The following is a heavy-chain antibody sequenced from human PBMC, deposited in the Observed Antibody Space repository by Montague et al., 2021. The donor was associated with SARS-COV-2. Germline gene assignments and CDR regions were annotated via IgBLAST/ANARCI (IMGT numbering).Heavy chain of an antibody. CDR1: GGSISSGGYY. D-gene: IGHD6-19*01. CDR3: ATAGWGGWYFFDY. J-gene: IGHJ4*02. CDR2: IYYSGST. V-gene: IGHV4-31*03. Sequence: TLSLTCTVSGGSISSGGYYWSWIRQHPGKGLEWIGYIYYSGSTYYNPSLKSRVTISVDTSKNQFSLKLSSVTAADTAVYYCATAGWGGWYFFDYWGQGTLVTVSS.